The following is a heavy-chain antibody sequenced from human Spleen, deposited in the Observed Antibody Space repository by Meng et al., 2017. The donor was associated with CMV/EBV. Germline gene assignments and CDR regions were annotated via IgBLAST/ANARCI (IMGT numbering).Heavy chain of an antibody. Sequence: SYDINWVRQATGQGLEWMGWMNPNSGNTGYAQKFQGRVTITRNTSISTAYMELSSLRSEDTAVYYCARAEYDFWSGYYFGGNWFDPWGQGTLVTVSS. CDR3: ARAEYDFWSGYYFGGNWFDP. V-gene: IGHV1-8*03. J-gene: IGHJ5*02. D-gene: IGHD3-3*01. CDR1: SYD. CDR2: MNPNSGNT.